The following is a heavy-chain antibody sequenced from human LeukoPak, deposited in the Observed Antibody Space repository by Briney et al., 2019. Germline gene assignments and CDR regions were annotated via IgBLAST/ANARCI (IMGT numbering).Heavy chain of an antibody. CDR2: IYYSGST. Sequence: PSETLSLTCTVSGGSISSNYWSWIRQPPGQGLEWIGYIYYSGSTNYNPSLKSRVTISGDTSKNQFSLKLSSVTAAHTAVYYCARIFRDGYNWDYFDYWGQGTLVTVSS. J-gene: IGHJ4*02. CDR1: GGSISSNY. CDR3: ARIFRDGYNWDYFDY. D-gene: IGHD5-24*01. V-gene: IGHV4-59*01.